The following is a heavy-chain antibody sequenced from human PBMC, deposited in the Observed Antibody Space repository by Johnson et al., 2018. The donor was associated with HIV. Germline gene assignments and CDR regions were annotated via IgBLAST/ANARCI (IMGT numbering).Heavy chain of an antibody. J-gene: IGHJ3*02. V-gene: IGHV3-9*01. CDR1: GFTFDDYA. D-gene: IGHD1-26*01. Sequence: EVQLVESGGGLVQPGRSLRLSCAASGFTFDDYAMHWVRQAPGKGLEWVSGISWNSGSIGYADSVKGRLTISRDNAKNSLYLQMNSLRAEDTALYYCAKDTGLGIVGAYFDIWGQGTMVTVSS. CDR2: ISWNSGSI. CDR3: AKDTGLGIVGAYFDI.